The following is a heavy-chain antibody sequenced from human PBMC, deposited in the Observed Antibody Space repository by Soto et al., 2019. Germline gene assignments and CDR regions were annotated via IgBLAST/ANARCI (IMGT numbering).Heavy chain of an antibody. J-gene: IGHJ4*02. CDR1: GFTFSSYA. CDR3: AKDKVLRFLEWWYFFDS. Sequence: EVQLLQSGGGLVQPGGSLRLSCAASGFTFSSYAMNWVRQAPGKGLEWVSAISGGGGTTYYADSVKGRFTISRDNSKSTLYPQLNSLRAEDTAVYYCAKDKVLRFLEWWYFFDSWGQGTLVTVSS. D-gene: IGHD3-3*01. V-gene: IGHV3-23*01. CDR2: ISGGGGTT.